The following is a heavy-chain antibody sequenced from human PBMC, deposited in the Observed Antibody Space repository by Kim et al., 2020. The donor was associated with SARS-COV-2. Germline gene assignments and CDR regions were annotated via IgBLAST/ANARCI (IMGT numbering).Heavy chain of an antibody. D-gene: IGHD1-26*01. J-gene: IGHJ5*02. Sequence: ASVKVSCKASGYTFTKYGINWVRQVPGQGLEWMGWIIHYNGETDYAQKVQGRVTMTTDISTETVYLELRSLRSDDTAIYYCARDLEADASRAGRLGSWGQGTLVTVSS. CDR3: ARDLEADASRAGRLGS. CDR1: GYTFTKYG. CDR2: IIHYNGET. V-gene: IGHV1-18*04.